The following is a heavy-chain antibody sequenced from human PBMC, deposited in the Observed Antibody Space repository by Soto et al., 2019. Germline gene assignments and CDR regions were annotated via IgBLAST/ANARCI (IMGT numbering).Heavy chain of an antibody. J-gene: IGHJ4*02. CDR3: ERESGYDPEHSFDY. D-gene: IGHD5-12*01. Sequence: SETLSLTCTVSGGSISSSSYYWGWIRQPPGKGLEWIGSIYYSGSTYYNPSLKSRVTISVDTSKNQFSLKLSSVTAADTAVYYCERESGYDPEHSFDYWGQGTLVTVSS. CDR1: GGSISSSSYY. CDR2: IYYSGST. V-gene: IGHV4-39*02.